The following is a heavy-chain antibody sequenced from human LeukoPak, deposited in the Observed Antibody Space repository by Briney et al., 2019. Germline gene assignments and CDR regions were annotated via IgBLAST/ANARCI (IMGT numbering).Heavy chain of an antibody. CDR2: ISGSGGST. Sequence: GGSLRLSCAASGFTFSSYAMSWVRQAPGKGLEWVSAISGSGGSTYYADSVKDRFTISRDNSKNTLYLQMNSLRAEDTAVYYCAKRETIPWSIAAPPGVLAFDYWGQGTLVTVSS. J-gene: IGHJ4*02. D-gene: IGHD6-6*01. V-gene: IGHV3-23*01. CDR3: AKRETIPWSIAAPPGVLAFDY. CDR1: GFTFSSYA.